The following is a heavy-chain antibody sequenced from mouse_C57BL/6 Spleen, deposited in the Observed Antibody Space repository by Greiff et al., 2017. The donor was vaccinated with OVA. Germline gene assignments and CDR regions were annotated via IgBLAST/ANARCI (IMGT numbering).Heavy chain of an antibody. D-gene: IGHD1-1*01. Sequence: VQLQQPGAELVMPGASVKLSCKASGYTFTSYWMHWVKQRPGQGLEWIGEIDPSDSYTNYNQKFKGKSTLTVDKSSSTAYMQLSSLTSEDSAVYYCARLGYYGSRYYFCYWGQGTTLTVSS. CDR2: IDPSDSYT. CDR1: GYTFTSYW. V-gene: IGHV1-69*01. J-gene: IGHJ2*01. CDR3: ARLGYYGSRYYFCY.